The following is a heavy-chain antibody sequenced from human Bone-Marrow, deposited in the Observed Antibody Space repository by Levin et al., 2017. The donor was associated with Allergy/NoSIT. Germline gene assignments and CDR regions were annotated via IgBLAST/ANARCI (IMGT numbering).Heavy chain of an antibody. CDR3: ARGIPDH. J-gene: IGHJ5*02. D-gene: IGHD2-21*01. Sequence: VASVKVSCKASGYTFTDDYDINWVRQASGQGLEWMGWVNPKTGNTGYAQKFRGRVTMTSDASINTAYLELSGLRYDDTAVYFCARGIPDHWGQGTLVTVSS. CDR1: GYTFTDDYD. V-gene: IGHV1-8*02. CDR2: VNPKTGNT.